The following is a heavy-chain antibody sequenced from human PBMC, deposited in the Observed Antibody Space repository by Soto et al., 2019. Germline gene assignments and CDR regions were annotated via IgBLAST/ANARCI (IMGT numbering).Heavy chain of an antibody. J-gene: IGHJ4*02. V-gene: IGHV3-11*05. Sequence: QVQLVESGGGLVKPGGSLRLSCAASGFTFSDYYMSWIRQAPGKGLEWVSYISSSSSYTNYADSVKGRFTISRDNAKNSLYLKMNSLRAEDTAVYYCARDLGYSSSWYFDYWGQGTLVTVSS. D-gene: IGHD6-13*01. CDR2: ISSSSSYT. CDR3: ARDLGYSSSWYFDY. CDR1: GFTFSDYY.